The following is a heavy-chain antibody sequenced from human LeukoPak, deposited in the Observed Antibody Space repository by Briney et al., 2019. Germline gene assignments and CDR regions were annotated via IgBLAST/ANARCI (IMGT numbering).Heavy chain of an antibody. CDR2: IYYSGST. CDR1: GGSISSSSYY. V-gene: IGHV4-39*01. Sequence: SETLSLTCTVSGGSISSSSYYWGWLRQPPGKGLEWIGTIYYSGSTYYNPSLKSRVTISVDTSKNQFSLKLSSVTAADTAVYYCARASGWFDPWGQGTLVTVSS. CDR3: ARASGWFDP. J-gene: IGHJ5*02.